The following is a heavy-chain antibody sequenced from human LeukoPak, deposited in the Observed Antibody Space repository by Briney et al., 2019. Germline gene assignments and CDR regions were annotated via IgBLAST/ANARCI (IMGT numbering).Heavy chain of an antibody. CDR3: ARVFRTVRQYDILTGYPNFDY. CDR2: INPNSGGT. Sequence: ASVKVSCKASGYTFTGYYMHWVRQAPGRGLEWMGWINPNSGGTNYAQKFQGRVTMTRDTSISTAYMELSRLTSDDTAVYYCARVFRTVRQYDILTGYPNFDYWGQGTLVTVSS. CDR1: GYTFTGYY. V-gene: IGHV1-2*02. J-gene: IGHJ4*02. D-gene: IGHD3-9*01.